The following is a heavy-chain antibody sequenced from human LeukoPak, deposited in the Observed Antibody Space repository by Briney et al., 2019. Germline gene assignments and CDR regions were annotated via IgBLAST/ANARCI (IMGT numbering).Heavy chain of an antibody. V-gene: IGHV3-48*01. J-gene: IGHJ4*02. Sequence: PGGSLRLSCAASGFTFSSYSMNWVRQAPGKGLEWVSHISSSSSTIYYADSVKGRFTISRDNAKNLLYLQMNSLRAEDTAVYYCARPYSISWYLSYFDYWGQGTLVTVSS. CDR2: ISSSSSTI. D-gene: IGHD6-13*01. CDR3: ARPYSISWYLSYFDY. CDR1: GFTFSSYS.